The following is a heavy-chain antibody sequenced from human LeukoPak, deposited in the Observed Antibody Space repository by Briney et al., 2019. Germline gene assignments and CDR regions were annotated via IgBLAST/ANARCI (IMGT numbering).Heavy chain of an antibody. Sequence: SETLSLTCTVSGGSISSYYWSWIRQPPGKGLEWSGYIYYSGSTNYNPSLKSRVTISVDTSKNQFSLKLSSVTAADTAVYYCARHGRSSGWYEYYFDYWGQGTLVTVSS. V-gene: IGHV4-59*08. CDR3: ARHGRSSGWYEYYFDY. D-gene: IGHD6-19*01. J-gene: IGHJ4*02. CDR2: IYYSGST. CDR1: GGSISSYY.